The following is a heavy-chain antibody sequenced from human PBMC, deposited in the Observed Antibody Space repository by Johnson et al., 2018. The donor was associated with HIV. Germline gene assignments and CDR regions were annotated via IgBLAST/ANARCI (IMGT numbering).Heavy chain of an antibody. CDR1: GFTFSSYG. D-gene: IGHD3-10*01. V-gene: IGHV3-30*18. J-gene: IGHJ3*02. CDR2: ISYDGSNK. Sequence: QVQLVESGGGVVQPGRSLRLSCAASGFTFSSYGMHWVRQAPGKGLEWVAVISYDGSNKYYADSVKGRFTISRDNSKNKLYLQMNSLRAEDTAVYYCAKDQGWFGEFMNAFDIWGQGTMVTVSS. CDR3: AKDQGWFGEFMNAFDI.